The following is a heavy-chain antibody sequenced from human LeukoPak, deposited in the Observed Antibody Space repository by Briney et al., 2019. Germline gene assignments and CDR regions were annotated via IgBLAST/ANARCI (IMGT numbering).Heavy chain of an antibody. V-gene: IGHV3-30-3*01. CDR3: ASDADYTDAFDI. Sequence: GGSLRLSCAASGFTFSSYAMHWVRQAPGKGLEWVAVISYDGSNKYYADSVKGRFTISRDNSKNTLYLQMNSLRAEDTAVYYCASDADYTDAFDIWSQGTMVTVSS. CDR1: GFTFSSYA. CDR2: ISYDGSNK. D-gene: IGHD3-16*01. J-gene: IGHJ3*02.